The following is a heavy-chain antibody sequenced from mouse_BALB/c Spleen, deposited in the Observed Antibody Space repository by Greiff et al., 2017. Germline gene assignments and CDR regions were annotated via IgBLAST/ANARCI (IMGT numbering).Heavy chain of an antibody. Sequence: QVHVKQSGAELVKPGASVKLSCKASGYTFTSYYMYWVKQRPGQGLEWIGEINPSNGGTNFNEKFKSKATLTVDKSSSTAYMQLSSLTSEDSAVYYCTREGIPRSYWGQGTLVTVSA. CDR2: INPSNGGT. CDR3: TREGIPRSY. V-gene: IGHV1S81*02. D-gene: IGHD3-1*01. J-gene: IGHJ3*01. CDR1: GYTFTSYY.